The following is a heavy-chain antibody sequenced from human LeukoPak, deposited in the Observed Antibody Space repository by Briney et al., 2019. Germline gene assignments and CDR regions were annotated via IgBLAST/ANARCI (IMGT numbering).Heavy chain of an antibody. J-gene: IGHJ4*02. CDR3: TIGYSSWDHYDY. CDR1: GYTFTSYD. D-gene: IGHD6-13*01. Sequence: ASVKVSCKASGYTFTSYDINWVRQATGQGLEWMGWMNPNSGNTGYAHKFQGRVTITMNTSISTAYMELSSLRSEDTAVYCCTIGYSSWDHYDYWGQGTLVTVSS. V-gene: IGHV1-8*03. CDR2: MNPNSGNT.